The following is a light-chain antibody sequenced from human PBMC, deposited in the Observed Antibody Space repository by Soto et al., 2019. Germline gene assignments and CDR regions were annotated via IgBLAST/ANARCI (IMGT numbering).Light chain of an antibody. V-gene: IGKV1-17*01. Sequence: DIQMNQSPYSLAASVGDRVTITCRASQGSRNDLGWFQQKPGHAPKRLIYSASNLQSGVPSRFSGSGSRTEFTLTISGLQPEDFATYYCLQHNSYPTFGGGTKVEIK. CDR1: QGSRND. J-gene: IGKJ4*01. CDR2: SAS. CDR3: LQHNSYPT.